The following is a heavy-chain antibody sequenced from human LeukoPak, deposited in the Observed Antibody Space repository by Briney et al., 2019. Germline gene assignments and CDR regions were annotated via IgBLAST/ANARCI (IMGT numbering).Heavy chain of an antibody. Sequence: SETLSLTCTVSGGSISSYYWNWVRQPPVKGLEWIGSIYYSGSTNYNPSLKSRVTISVDTSKNQFSLKLSSVTAADTAVYYCARGHSSGWRYYYYGMDVWGQGTTVTVSS. CDR3: ARGHSSGWRYYYYGMDV. D-gene: IGHD6-19*01. CDR1: GGSISSYY. V-gene: IGHV4-59*01. J-gene: IGHJ6*02. CDR2: IYYSGST.